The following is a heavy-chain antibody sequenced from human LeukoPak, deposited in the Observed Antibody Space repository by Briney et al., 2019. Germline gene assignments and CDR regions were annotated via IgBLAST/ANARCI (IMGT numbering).Heavy chain of an antibody. D-gene: IGHD6-13*01. V-gene: IGHV1-24*01. J-gene: IGHJ4*02. CDR1: GYTLTELS. CDR2: FDPEDGET. CDR3: ASHSSAFFIAAATADY. Sequence: GASVKVSCKVSGYTLTELSMHWVRQAPGKGLEWMGGFDPEDGETIYAQKFQGRVTMTEDTSTDTAYMELSSLRSEDTAVYYCASHSSAFFIAAATADYWGQGTLVTVSS.